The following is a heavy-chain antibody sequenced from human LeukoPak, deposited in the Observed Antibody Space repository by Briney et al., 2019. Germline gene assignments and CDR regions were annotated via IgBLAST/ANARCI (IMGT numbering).Heavy chain of an antibody. J-gene: IGHJ4*02. CDR3: ATGTEVRGVIHNKGLFGY. Sequence: GASVKVSCTASGGTFSSYAISWVRQAPGQGLEWMGGIIPIFGTANYAQKFQGRVTITADESTSTAYMELSSLRSEDTAVYYCATGTEVRGVIHNKGLFGYWGQGTLVTVSS. V-gene: IGHV1-69*01. CDR1: GGTFSSYA. CDR2: IIPIFGTA. D-gene: IGHD3-10*01.